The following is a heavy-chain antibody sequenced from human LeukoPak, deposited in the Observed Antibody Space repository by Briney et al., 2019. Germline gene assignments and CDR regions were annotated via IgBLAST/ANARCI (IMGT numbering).Heavy chain of an antibody. CDR1: GGTFSSYA. CDR2: IIPIFGTA. CDR3: ARGPRGYSYGYSYYYMDV. D-gene: IGHD5-18*01. Sequence: ASVKVSCKASGGTFSSYAISWVRQAPGQGLEWMGGIIPIFGTANYAQKFQGRVTITADESTSTAYMELSSLRSEDTAVYYCARGPRGYSYGYSYYYMDVWGKGTTVTISS. J-gene: IGHJ6*03. V-gene: IGHV1-69*13.